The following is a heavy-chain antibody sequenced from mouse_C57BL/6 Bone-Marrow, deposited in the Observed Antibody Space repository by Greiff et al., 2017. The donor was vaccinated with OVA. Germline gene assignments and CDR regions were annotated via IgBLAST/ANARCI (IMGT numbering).Heavy chain of an antibody. CDR2: IWSGGST. V-gene: IGHV2-2*01. Sequence: QVQLQQSGPGLVQPSQSLSITCTVSGFSLTSYGVHWVRQSPGKGLEWLGVIWSGGSTDYNAAFISRLSISKDNSKSQVFFKLNILHADASAIYSCSSPYHYDYGLSFAVWGTGTPVTVSS. CDR3: SSPYHYDYGLSFAV. J-gene: IGHJ1*03. D-gene: IGHD2-4*01. CDR1: GFSLTSYG.